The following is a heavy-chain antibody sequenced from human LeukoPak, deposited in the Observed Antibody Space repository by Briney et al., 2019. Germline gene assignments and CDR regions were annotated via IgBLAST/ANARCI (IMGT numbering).Heavy chain of an antibody. D-gene: IGHD5-18*01. CDR2: IIPIFGTA. V-gene: IGHV1-69*06. CDR1: GGTFSSYA. CDR3: ARDVDTAIAFDY. Sequence: GASVKVSCKASGGTFSSYAISWVRQAPGQGLEWMGGIIPIFGTANYAQKFQGRVTITADKSTSTAYMELSSLRSEDTAVYYCARDVDTAIAFDYWGQGTLVTVSS. J-gene: IGHJ4*02.